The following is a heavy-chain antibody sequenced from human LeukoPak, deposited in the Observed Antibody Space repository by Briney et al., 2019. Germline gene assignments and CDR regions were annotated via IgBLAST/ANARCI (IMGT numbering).Heavy chain of an antibody. CDR3: ARTDSSGYYYWFDP. J-gene: IGHJ5*02. D-gene: IGHD3-22*01. CDR2: INHSGST. V-gene: IGHV4-34*01. Sequence: TPSETLSLTCAVYDESFSSYYWNWIRQPPGKGLEWIGEINHSGSTNYNPSLKSRVTISVDTSKNQFSLKLSSVTAADTAVYYCARTDSSGYYYWFDPWGQGTLVTVSS. CDR1: DESFSSYY.